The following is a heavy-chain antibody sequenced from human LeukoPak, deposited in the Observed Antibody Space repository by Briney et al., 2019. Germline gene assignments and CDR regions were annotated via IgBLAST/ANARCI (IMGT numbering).Heavy chain of an antibody. J-gene: IGHJ4*02. CDR2: INHSGST. CDR1: GGSFSGYY. CDR3: ARMTPIEMATXAFFDY. V-gene: IGHV4-34*01. Sequence: PSETLSLTCAVYGGSFSGYYWSWIRQPPGKGLEWIGEINHSGSTNYNPSLKSRVTISVDTSKNQFSLKLSSVTAADTAVYYCARMTPIEMATXAFFDYWGQGTLVTVSS. D-gene: IGHD5-24*01.